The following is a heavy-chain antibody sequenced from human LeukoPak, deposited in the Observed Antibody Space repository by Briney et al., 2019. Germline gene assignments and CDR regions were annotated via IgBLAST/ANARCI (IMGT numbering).Heavy chain of an antibody. CDR3: GGSGSYYTPSYY. Sequence: GGSLRLSCATSDFTVSDNYMSWVRQAPGRGLEWVSVISDGGVTYYADSVKGRFTISRDDSNDTLYLQMNSLRPEDTAVYYCGGSGSYYTPSYYWGQGTLVTISS. J-gene: IGHJ4*02. V-gene: IGHV3-53*01. CDR1: DFTVSDNY. CDR2: ISDGGVT. D-gene: IGHD3-10*01.